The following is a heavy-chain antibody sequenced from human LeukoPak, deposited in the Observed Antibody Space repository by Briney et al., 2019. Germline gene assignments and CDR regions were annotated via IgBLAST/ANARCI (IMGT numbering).Heavy chain of an antibody. CDR3: VAYTSSLRWFDP. J-gene: IGHJ5*02. Sequence: SETLSLTCTVSDDSISSISFYWGWIRQPPGKGLEWIGSIYYGGTTYYNPSLESRVTMSLDTSKKQFSLRLRSVTAADTAVYYCVAYTSSLRWFDPWGQGTLVIVSS. D-gene: IGHD6-13*01. CDR1: DDSISSISFY. V-gene: IGHV4-39*07. CDR2: IYYGGTT.